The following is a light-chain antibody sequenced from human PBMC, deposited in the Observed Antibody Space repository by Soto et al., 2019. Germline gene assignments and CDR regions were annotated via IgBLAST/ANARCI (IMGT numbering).Light chain of an antibody. CDR2: DVS. V-gene: IGLV2-11*01. J-gene: IGLJ2*01. CDR3: CSYAGSYTL. Sequence: QSALTQPRSVSGSPGQSVTISCTGPSSDVDTYNYVSWYRQHPGKAPKLMIYDVSKRPSGVPDRFSGSKSGNTASLTISGLQAEDEADYYCCSYAGSYTLFGGGTKVTVL. CDR1: SSDVDTYNY.